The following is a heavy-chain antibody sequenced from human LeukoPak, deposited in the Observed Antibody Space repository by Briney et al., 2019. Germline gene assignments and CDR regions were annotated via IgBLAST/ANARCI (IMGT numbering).Heavy chain of an antibody. J-gene: IGHJ6*02. V-gene: IGHV3-23*01. CDR3: TKDPYSSSSGGPYGMDV. CDR2: ISRSGGWT. CDR1: GFTFSSYA. Sequence: HPGGSLRLSSAASGFTFSSYAMTWVRQTPGQGLEWISAISRSGGWTSSADSVKGRFTISRDNSKNTLYLQMNSLRAEDTAVYYCTKDPYSSSSGGPYGMDVWGQGTTVTVSS. D-gene: IGHD6-6*01.